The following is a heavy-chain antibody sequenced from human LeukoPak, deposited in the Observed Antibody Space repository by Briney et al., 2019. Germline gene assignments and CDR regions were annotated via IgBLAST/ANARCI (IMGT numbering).Heavy chain of an antibody. CDR2: INSSSSYI. V-gene: IGHV3-21*01. D-gene: IGHD5-12*01. J-gene: IGHJ4*02. CDR1: GFTFSSYS. CDR3: ARAPGGYSGYCDY. Sequence: PGGSLRLSCAASGFTFSSYSMNWVRQAPGKGLDWVSSINSSSSYIYYSDSLTGRFTIPRDNAQNSLYLQMNSLRAEDTAVYYCARAPGGYSGYCDYWGQGTLVTVSS.